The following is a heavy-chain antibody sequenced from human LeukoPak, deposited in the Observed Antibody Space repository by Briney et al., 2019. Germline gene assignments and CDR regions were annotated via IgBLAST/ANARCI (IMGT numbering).Heavy chain of an antibody. Sequence: SETLSLTCTVSGGSISSYYWSWIRQPPGKGLEWIGYIYYSGSTNYNPSLKSRVTISVGTSKNQFSLKLSSVTAADTAVYYCARDHGSGSYYRSHAFDIWGQGTMVTVSS. J-gene: IGHJ3*02. D-gene: IGHD3-10*01. CDR2: IYYSGST. CDR3: ARDHGSGSYYRSHAFDI. CDR1: GGSISSYY. V-gene: IGHV4-59*01.